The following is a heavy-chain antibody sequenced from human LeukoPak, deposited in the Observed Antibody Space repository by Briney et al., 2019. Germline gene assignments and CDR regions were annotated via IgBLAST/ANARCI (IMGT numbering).Heavy chain of an antibody. CDR3: ARASYYDPPRAYYYYMDV. J-gene: IGHJ6*03. Sequence: SETLSLTCTVSGGSISSYYWSWIRQPPGKGLEWIGYIYTSGSTNYNPSLKSRVTISVDTSKNQLSLKLSSVTAADTAVYYCARASYYDPPRAYYYYMDVWGKGTTVTASS. CDR2: IYTSGST. D-gene: IGHD3-3*01. CDR1: GGSISSYY. V-gene: IGHV4-4*09.